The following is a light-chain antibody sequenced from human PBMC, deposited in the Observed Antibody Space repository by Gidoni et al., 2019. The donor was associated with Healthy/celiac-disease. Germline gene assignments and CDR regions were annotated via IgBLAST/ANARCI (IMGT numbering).Light chain of an antibody. CDR2: DAA. J-gene: IGKJ4*01. CDR1: QSVSSY. V-gene: IGKV3-11*01. CDR3: QQRSNWPLT. Sequence: EIVLTQSPATLPLSPGERATLSCRASQSVSSYLAWYQQKPGQAPRLLIYDAANRATGIPARFSGSGSGTNFTLTISGPEPKDFAVYYCQQRSNWPLTFDGGTKVEIK.